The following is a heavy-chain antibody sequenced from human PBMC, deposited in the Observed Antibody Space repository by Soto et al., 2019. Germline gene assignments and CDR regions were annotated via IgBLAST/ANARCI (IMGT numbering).Heavy chain of an antibody. CDR3: ARQGGSSIAASHYYGMDV. CDR2: IYYIGST. Sequence: PSETLSLTCTVSGGSISSSSYYWGWIRQPPGKGLEWIGSIYYIGSTYYNPSLKSRVTISVDTSKNQFSLKLSSVTAADTAVYYCARQGGSSIAASHYYGMDVWGQGTTVTVSS. D-gene: IGHD6-6*01. CDR1: GGSISSSSYY. V-gene: IGHV4-39*01. J-gene: IGHJ6*02.